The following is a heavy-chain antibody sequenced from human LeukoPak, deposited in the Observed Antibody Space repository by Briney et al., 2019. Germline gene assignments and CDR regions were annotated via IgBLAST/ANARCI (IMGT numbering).Heavy chain of an antibody. V-gene: IGHV4-31*03. CDR3: ARLSLGATEAYYFDY. J-gene: IGHJ4*02. D-gene: IGHD1-26*01. CDR1: GGSISSGGYY. CDR2: IYYSGST. Sequence: SQTLSLTCIVSGGSISSGGYYWSWIRQLPGKGLEWVGYIYYSGSTYYNPSLKSRVTMSVDTSKNQFSLKLSSVTAADAAVYYCARLSLGATEAYYFDYWGQGTLVTVSS.